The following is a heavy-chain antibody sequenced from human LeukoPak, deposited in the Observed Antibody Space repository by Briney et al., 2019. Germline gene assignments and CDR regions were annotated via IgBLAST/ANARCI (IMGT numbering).Heavy chain of an antibody. Sequence: HAGGSLRLSCAASGFTFSSYWMSWVRQAPGKGLEWVALISFDESSEYYADSVKGRFSISRDNSKNTLYLQMNNARVDDTAVYYCAKEVGYGSPYFDYWGQGTLVTVSS. D-gene: IGHD5-12*01. V-gene: IGHV3-30*18. CDR2: ISFDESSE. J-gene: IGHJ4*02. CDR3: AKEVGYGSPYFDY. CDR1: GFTFSSYW.